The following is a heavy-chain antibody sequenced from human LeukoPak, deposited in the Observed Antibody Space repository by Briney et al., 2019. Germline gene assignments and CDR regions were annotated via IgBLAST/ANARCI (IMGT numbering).Heavy chain of an antibody. Sequence: ASVKVSCKASGGTFSSYAISWVRQAPGQGLEWMGGIIPIFGTANYAQKFQGRVTITADESTSTAYMELSSLRSEDTAVYYCARAPEYYYGSGSYYKGPFDYWGQGTLVTVSS. J-gene: IGHJ4*02. CDR3: ARAPEYYYGSGSYYKGPFDY. V-gene: IGHV1-69*13. CDR1: GGTFSSYA. CDR2: IIPIFGTA. D-gene: IGHD3-10*01.